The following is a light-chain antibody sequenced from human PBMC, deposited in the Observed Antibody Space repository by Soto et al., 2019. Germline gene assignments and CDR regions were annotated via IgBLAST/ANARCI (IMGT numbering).Light chain of an antibody. J-gene: IGKJ1*01. Sequence: DIQMTQSPPALSASVGDRVTITCRASQKIDTYLNWYQQKLGKAPELLIYDASSLQSGVPSRFSGSGSGTDFTLAISSLQPEDLPVYYCQQSYSSPPTFGQGTKVEIK. CDR3: QQSYSSPPT. V-gene: IGKV1-39*01. CDR2: DAS. CDR1: QKIDTY.